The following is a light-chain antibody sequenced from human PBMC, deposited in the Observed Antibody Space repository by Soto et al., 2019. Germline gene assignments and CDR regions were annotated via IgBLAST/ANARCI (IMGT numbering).Light chain of an antibody. J-gene: IGLJ2*01. CDR2: NTS. CDR1: TGAVTSGYY. V-gene: IGLV7-43*01. CDR3: LLYYGGALV. Sequence: QTVVTQEPSLTVSPGGTVTLTCASSTGAVTSGYYPNWFQQKPGQAPRALIYNTSNKHSWTPARFSGSLLGGKAALTLSGVQPEDEAEYYCLLYYGGALVFVGGTKLTVL.